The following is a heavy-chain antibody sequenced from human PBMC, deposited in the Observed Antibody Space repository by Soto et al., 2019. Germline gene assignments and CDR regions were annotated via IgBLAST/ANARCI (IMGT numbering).Heavy chain of an antibody. V-gene: IGHV4-39*01. J-gene: IGHJ3*02. Sequence: WETLSLTCTVSGGSISSSSYYWGWIRQPPGKGLEWIGSIYYSGSTYYNPSLKSRVTISVDTSKNQFSLKLSSVTAADTAVYYCARHSTDYYDSSGYPNDAFDIWGQGTMVTVSS. CDR3: ARHSTDYYDSSGYPNDAFDI. CDR1: GGSISSSSYY. D-gene: IGHD3-22*01. CDR2: IYYSGST.